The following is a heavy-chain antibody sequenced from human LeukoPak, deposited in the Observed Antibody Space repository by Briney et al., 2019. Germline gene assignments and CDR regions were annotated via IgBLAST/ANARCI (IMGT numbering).Heavy chain of an antibody. J-gene: IGHJ5*02. Sequence: GGSLRLSCAASGFTFSSYWMSGVRQAPGKRLEWVASIKQDGSEKYYVDSVKGRFTISSDNAQIPPYLQMSGLRAEGTALYYYARAPDEGWFDPWGQGTLVTVST. CDR1: GFTFSSYW. V-gene: IGHV3-7*01. CDR3: ARAPDEGWFDP. CDR2: IKQDGSEK.